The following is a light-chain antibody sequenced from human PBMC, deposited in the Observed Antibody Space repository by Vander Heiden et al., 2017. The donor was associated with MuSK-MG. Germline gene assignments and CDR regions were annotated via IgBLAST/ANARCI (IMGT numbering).Light chain of an antibody. Sequence: DIQMTQSPSSLSASVGDRVTITCRASQSIATYLNWYQQKPGKAPKLLIYASSILQSGVPSRFSGSASGTDFTLTISRLHPEDFTTYYCQQRHSTAWTFGHGTKVEIK. V-gene: IGKV1-39*01. CDR3: QQRHSTAWT. J-gene: IGKJ1*01. CDR2: ASS. CDR1: QSIATY.